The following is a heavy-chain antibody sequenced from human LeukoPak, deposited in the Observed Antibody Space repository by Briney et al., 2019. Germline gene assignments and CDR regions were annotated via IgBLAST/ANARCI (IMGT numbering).Heavy chain of an antibody. Sequence: GGSLRLSCAASVFTLSNYAISWVCEAPGRGGGCVSVISVRGGSTFYADSVKGGFTISRDNSKNTLYVQMNSLRAEDTAIYYCAKGLEYQLLVGYDYYGMDVWGQGTTVTVSS. CDR2: ISVRGGST. D-gene: IGHD2-2*01. V-gene: IGHV3-23*01. CDR1: VFTLSNYA. J-gene: IGHJ6*02. CDR3: AKGLEYQLLVGYDYYGMDV.